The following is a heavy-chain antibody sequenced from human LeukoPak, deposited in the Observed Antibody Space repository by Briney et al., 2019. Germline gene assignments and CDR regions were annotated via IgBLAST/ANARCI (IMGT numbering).Heavy chain of an antibody. V-gene: IGHV3-23*01. CDR3: AKCAESYGNDTFDM. CDR1: AFTFSSFA. D-gene: IGHD3-16*01. CDR2: IRGGGAGA. J-gene: IGHJ3*02. Sequence: GGSLRLSCAASAFTFSSFAMSWVRQAPGKGLEWVSYIRGGGAGALYADSVKGRFTISRDNSKSTMYLQMNSLRVEDTAVYYCAKCAESYGNDTFDMWGPGTMVTVSS.